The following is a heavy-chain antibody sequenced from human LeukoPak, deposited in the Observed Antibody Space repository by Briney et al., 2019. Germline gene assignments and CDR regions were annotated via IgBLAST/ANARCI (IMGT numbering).Heavy chain of an antibody. V-gene: IGHV1-69*05. CDR2: IIPIFGTA. CDR3: ARVLGGSSSWYFPPAPPDY. Sequence: SVKVSCKASGGTFNSYAISWVRQAPGQGLEWMGGIIPIFGTANYAQKFQGRVTITTDESTSTAYMELSSLRSEDTAVYYCARVLGGSSSWYFPPAPPDYWGQGTLVTVSS. D-gene: IGHD6-13*01. CDR1: GGTFNSYA. J-gene: IGHJ4*02.